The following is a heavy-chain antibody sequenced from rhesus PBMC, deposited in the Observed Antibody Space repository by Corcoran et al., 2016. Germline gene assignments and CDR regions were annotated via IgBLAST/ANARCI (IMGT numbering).Heavy chain of an antibody. Sequence: QVQLQESGPGLVKPSETLSLTCAVSGGSISSGYGWSWIRQPPGKGLEWIGHIFGSIVSTYYNPSLKSRVTISRDTAKNQCALKRSSVTDADTAVYYCARQRTAAAGHDYWGQGVLVTVS. J-gene: IGHJ4*01. CDR2: IFGSIVST. CDR1: GGSISSGYG. V-gene: IGHV4S7*01. CDR3: ARQRTAAAGHDY. D-gene: IGHD6-25*01.